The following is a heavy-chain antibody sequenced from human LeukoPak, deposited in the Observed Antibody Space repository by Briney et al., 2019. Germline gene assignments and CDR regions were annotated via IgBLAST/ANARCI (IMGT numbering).Heavy chain of an antibody. J-gene: IGHJ4*02. D-gene: IGHD2-21*02. V-gene: IGHV3-66*01. Sequence: PGGSLRLSCAASGFAVSSNYMSWVRQAPGKGLEWVSVIYSGGGTYYADSVKGRFAISRDNSKNTLYLQMNSLRAEDTAVYYCAVNCGGDCYSWAFDYWGQGTLVTVSS. CDR1: GFAVSSNY. CDR3: AVNCGGDCYSWAFDY. CDR2: IYSGGGT.